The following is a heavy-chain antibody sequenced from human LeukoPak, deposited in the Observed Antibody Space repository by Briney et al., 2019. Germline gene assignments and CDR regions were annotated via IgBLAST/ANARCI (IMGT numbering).Heavy chain of an antibody. CDR2: INQIGSEK. V-gene: IGHV3-7*01. CDR1: GFTFNTYC. CDR3: VRYKSGTGRTAAFDI. J-gene: IGHJ3*02. Sequence: GGSLRLSCAASGFTFNTYCMSWVRQAPGKGLEWVANINQIGSEKFYVDSVEGRFTMSRDNTKNSLDLQMNSLRADDTAVYYCVRYKSGTGRTAAFDIWGRGTMVTVSS. D-gene: IGHD3-10*01.